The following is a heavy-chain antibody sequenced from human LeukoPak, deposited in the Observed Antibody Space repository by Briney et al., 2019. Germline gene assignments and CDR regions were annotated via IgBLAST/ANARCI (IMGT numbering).Heavy chain of an antibody. J-gene: IGHJ4*02. CDR1: GLTLSGYW. CDR3: ARDHQVSYFDY. V-gene: IGHV3-74*01. CDR2: IDSDGSGT. D-gene: IGHD6-6*01. Sequence: GGSLRLSCSASGLTLSGYWMHWVRQIPGKGLVWVSRIDSDGSGTSYADSVKGRFTISRDNSKNTLYLQMNSLRADDTAVYYCARDHQVSYFDYWGQGTLVTVSS.